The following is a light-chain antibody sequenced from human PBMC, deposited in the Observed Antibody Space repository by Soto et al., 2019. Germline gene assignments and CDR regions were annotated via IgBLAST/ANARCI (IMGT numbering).Light chain of an antibody. CDR1: QGSSSW. V-gene: IGKV1-12*01. CDR2: AAS. CDR3: QQANSFPT. Sequence: DIQMTQSPSSVSASVGDRVTITCRASQGSSSWLAWYQQKPGKAPKLLIYAASSLQSGVPSRFSGSGSGTDFTLTISSLQPEDFATYYCQQANSFPTFGQGTKVEIK. J-gene: IGKJ1*01.